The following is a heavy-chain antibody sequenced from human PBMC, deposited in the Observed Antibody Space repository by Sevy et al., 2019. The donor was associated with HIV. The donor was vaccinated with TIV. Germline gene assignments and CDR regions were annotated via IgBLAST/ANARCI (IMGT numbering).Heavy chain of an antibody. CDR3: AREKITGSKLDYFDS. V-gene: IGHV3-7*01. D-gene: IGHD1-7*01. J-gene: IGHJ4*02. Sequence: GGSLRLSCAASGFTFSNYWMSWVRQAPGKGLECVANINQDGSEKYYLDSVKGRFIVSRDNAKNSLYLQMNSLRAEDSAVYYCAREKITGSKLDYFDSWGQGTLVTVSS. CDR1: GFTFSNYW. CDR2: INQDGSEK.